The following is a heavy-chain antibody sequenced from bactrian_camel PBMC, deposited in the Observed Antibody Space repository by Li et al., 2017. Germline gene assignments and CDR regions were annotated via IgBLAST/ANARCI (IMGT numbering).Heavy chain of an antibody. CDR3: AAGGIDYRLPTACNGVN. J-gene: IGHJ4*01. CDR2: IHRDTGAT. Sequence: QLVESGGGSVRPGGSLKLACSASRYAYSSICMAWFRQAPGAGREGVATIHRDTGATYTGPVQGRFTISQDKAKNTVYLQMNSLRPEDSAMYYCAAGGIDYRLPTACNGVNWGQGTQVTVS. D-gene: IGHD3*01. V-gene: IGHV3S25*01. CDR1: RYAYSSIC.